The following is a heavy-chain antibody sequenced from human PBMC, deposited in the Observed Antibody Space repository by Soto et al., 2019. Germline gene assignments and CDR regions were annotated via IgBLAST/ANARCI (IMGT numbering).Heavy chain of an antibody. V-gene: IGHV3-11*01. CDR2: ISNSGRTI. CDR1: GFTFSDYY. CDR3: ARQYYDFCGGSSQSPHYYFDL. Sequence: QVQLVESGGGLVKPGGSLRLSCAASGFTFSDYYITGIRHAPGKGLEWVSYISNSGRTIYYADSVKGRFTISRDNAKNSLYLQLNSLRAEDTAVSYCARQYYDFCGGSSQSPHYYFDLWGRGNLVTVSS. D-gene: IGHD3-3*01. J-gene: IGHJ2*01.